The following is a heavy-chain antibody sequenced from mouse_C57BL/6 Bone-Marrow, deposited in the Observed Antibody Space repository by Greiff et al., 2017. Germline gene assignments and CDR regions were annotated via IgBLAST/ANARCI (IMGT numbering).Heavy chain of an antibody. CDR2: IYPGSGST. V-gene: IGHV1-55*01. J-gene: IGHJ3*01. Sequence: VQLKQPGAELVKPGASVKMSCKASGYTFTSYWITWVKQRPGQGLEWIGDIYPGSGSTNYNEKFKSKATLTVDTSSSTAYMQLSSLTSEDSAVYYCARESIYYGNSVWFAYWGQGTLVTVSA. CDR1: GYTFTSYW. D-gene: IGHD2-1*01. CDR3: ARESIYYGNSVWFAY.